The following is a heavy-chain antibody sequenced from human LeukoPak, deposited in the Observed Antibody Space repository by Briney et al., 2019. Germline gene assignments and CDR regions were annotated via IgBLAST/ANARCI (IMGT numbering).Heavy chain of an antibody. CDR1: GFSFSTYS. CDR2: IDSSGNSI. Sequence: GGSLRLSCVASGFSFSTYSMDWVRQAPGKGLEWVSAIDSSGNSIYYADSVKGRFTISRDNAKNSLYLQMNSLRAEDTAVYYCARVRRQQLVRYGMDVWGQGTTVTVSS. D-gene: IGHD6-13*01. J-gene: IGHJ6*02. V-gene: IGHV3-21*04. CDR3: ARVRRQQLVRYGMDV.